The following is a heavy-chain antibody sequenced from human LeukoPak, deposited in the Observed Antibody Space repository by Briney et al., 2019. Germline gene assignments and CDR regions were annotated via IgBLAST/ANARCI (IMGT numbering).Heavy chain of an antibody. CDR1: GFTFNSYS. Sequence: GGSLRLSRAASGFTFNSYSMNWVREAPGKGLKWVSSISSRSSYIYYAGSVKGRFTISRDNAKNSLYLQMNSLRAEDTAVYYCARDLAAVAAPFDYWGQGTLVTVSS. CDR3: ARDLAAVAAPFDY. CDR2: ISSRSSYI. V-gene: IGHV3-21*01. J-gene: IGHJ4*02. D-gene: IGHD6-19*01.